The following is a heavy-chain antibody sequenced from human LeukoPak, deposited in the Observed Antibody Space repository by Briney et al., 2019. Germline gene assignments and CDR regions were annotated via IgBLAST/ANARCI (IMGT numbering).Heavy chain of an antibody. J-gene: IGHJ4*02. CDR3: ARDGGYGDGFDY. Sequence: PSETLSLTCAVYGGSFSGYYWSWIRQPPGKGLGWIGEINHSGSSNYNPSLKSRVTTSVDTSKNQFSLKLSSVTAADTAVYYCARDGGYGDGFDYWAREPWSPSPQ. CDR2: INHSGSS. D-gene: IGHD4-17*01. V-gene: IGHV4-34*01. CDR1: GGSFSGYY.